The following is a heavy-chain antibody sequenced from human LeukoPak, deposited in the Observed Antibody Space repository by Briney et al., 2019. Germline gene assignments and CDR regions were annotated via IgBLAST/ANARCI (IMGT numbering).Heavy chain of an antibody. D-gene: IGHD6-13*01. V-gene: IGHV3-23*01. CDR3: AKRPRIASTGTGDWFDP. Sequence: GGSLRLSCAASGFTFSSYAMSWVRQAPGKGLGWVSAISGSGGSAYYADSVKGRFTISRDNSKNTLYLQMNSLRAEDTAVYYCAKRPRIASTGTGDWFDPWGQGTLVTVSS. J-gene: IGHJ5*02. CDR1: GFTFSSYA. CDR2: ISGSGGSA.